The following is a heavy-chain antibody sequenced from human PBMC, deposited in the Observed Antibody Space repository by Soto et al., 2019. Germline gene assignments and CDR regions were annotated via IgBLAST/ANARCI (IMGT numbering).Heavy chain of an antibody. CDR2: TTGSGGST. CDR3: AKDRYGDYGGIDY. CDR1: GFTFSSYW. D-gene: IGHD4-17*01. J-gene: IGHJ4*02. Sequence: GGSLRLSCAASGFTFSSYWMSWVRQAPGKGLEWVSVTTGSGGSTYYADSVKGRFTISRDTSKNTLFLQMNSLRAEDTAVYYCAKDRYGDYGGIDYWGQGTMVTVSS. V-gene: IGHV3-23*01.